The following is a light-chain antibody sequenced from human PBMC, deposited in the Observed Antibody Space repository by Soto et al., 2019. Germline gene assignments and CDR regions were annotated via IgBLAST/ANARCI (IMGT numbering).Light chain of an antibody. CDR2: AAS. J-gene: IGKJ1*01. CDR1: QSISSY. V-gene: IGKV1-39*01. CDR3: QQSYSTSCT. Sequence: QMTQSPSSLSASVGDRVTVTCRASQSISSYLNWYQQKPGKAPKLLIYAASSLQSGVPSRFSGSGSGTDFTLTISSLQPEDFATYYCQQSYSTSCTFGQGTKVDIK.